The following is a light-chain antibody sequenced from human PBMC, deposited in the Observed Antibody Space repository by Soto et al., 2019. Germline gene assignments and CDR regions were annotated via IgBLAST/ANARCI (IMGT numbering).Light chain of an antibody. CDR2: DVF. CDR3: QQYDQLPIT. V-gene: IGKV1-33*01. Sequence: DIQMTQSASSLPASVGDTVTISCQASQDISKYLNWFQQKPGKAPKLLIYDVFNVETGVPSRFSGRGSGTDFTLIISNLQHEDFATYYCQQYDQLPITFGGGTKVDI. CDR1: QDISKY. J-gene: IGKJ4*01.